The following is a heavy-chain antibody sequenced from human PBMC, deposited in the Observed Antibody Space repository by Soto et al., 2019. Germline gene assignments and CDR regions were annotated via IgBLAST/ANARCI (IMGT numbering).Heavy chain of an antibody. D-gene: IGHD2-15*01. CDR1: EGSMRAYH. Sequence: QVQLQESGPGLVKSSETLSLTCSVSEGSMRAYHWSWIRQPPGKGLELLGFISYEGVSQYNDSLKSRIFVSIDAPKKRFPLTLGSVTAADAAVYYCATWSYGGYLYWGPGAPVTVSS. CDR2: ISYEGVS. CDR3: ATWSYGGYLY. J-gene: IGHJ4*02. V-gene: IGHV4-59*08.